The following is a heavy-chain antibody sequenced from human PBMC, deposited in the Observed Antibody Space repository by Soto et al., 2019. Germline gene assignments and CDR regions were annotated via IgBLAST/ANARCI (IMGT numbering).Heavy chain of an antibody. CDR2: ISSSSSTI. CDR1: GFTFSSYS. D-gene: IGHD1-1*01. V-gene: IGHV3-48*02. CDR3: ASEWNPLNWFDP. J-gene: IGHJ5*02. Sequence: EVQLVESGGGLVQPGGSLRLSCAASGFTFSSYSMNWVRQAPGKGLEWVSYISSSSSTIYYADSVKGPLTTSRDNAKNSLSLQMNRPRDEYTAVYYCASEWNPLNWFDPWGQGTLGTVSS.